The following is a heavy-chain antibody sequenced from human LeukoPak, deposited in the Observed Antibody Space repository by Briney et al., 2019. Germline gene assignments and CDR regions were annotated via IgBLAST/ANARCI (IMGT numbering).Heavy chain of an antibody. D-gene: IGHD1-26*01. J-gene: IGHJ3*02. CDR2: IYYSGST. CDR1: GGSISSYY. V-gene: IGHV4-59*01. Sequence: SETLSLTCTVSGGSISSYYWSWIRQPPGKRLEWIGYIYYSGSTNYNPSLKSRVTISVDTSKNQFSLKLSSVTAADTAVYYCARDPSGSYRTAFDIWGQGTMVTVSS. CDR3: ARDPSGSYRTAFDI.